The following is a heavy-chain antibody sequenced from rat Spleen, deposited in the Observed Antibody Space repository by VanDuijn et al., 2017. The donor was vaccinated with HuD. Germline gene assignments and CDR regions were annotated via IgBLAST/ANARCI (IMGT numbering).Heavy chain of an antibody. D-gene: IGHD1-2*01. J-gene: IGHJ2*01. CDR2: VSYVVSGT. CDR1: GFTFSDYY. CDR3: ARLDSSYVEY. V-gene: IGHV5-22*01. Sequence: EVQLVQSAGGLVQPGRSLKLSCAASGFTFSDYYMAWVGPAPTKGLEWVASVSYVVSGTYYGDSVKDRFTISRDNAKSTLYLQMNSLRSEERATYYCARLDSSYVEYWGRGVMVTGSS.